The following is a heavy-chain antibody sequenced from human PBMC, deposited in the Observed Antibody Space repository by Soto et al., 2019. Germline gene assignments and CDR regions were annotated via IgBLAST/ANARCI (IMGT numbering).Heavy chain of an antibody. Sequence: SQTLSLTCAISGDSVSSNSAAWNWIRRSPSRGLEWLGRTYYRSKWNNDYAVSVKSRITINPDTSKSQFSLKLSSVTAADTAVYYCARVGITMVRGVISWFDPWGQGTLVTVSS. CDR2: TYYRSKWNN. J-gene: IGHJ5*02. V-gene: IGHV6-1*01. CDR3: ARVGITMVRGVISWFDP. D-gene: IGHD3-10*01. CDR1: GDSVSSNSAA.